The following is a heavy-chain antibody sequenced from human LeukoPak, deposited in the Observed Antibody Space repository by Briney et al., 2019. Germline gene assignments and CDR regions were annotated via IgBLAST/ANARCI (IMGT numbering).Heavy chain of an antibody. CDR1: GFTFSSYE. CDR2: ISSSGSTI. V-gene: IGHV3-48*03. J-gene: IGHJ4*02. CDR3: ASWGEGALDN. Sequence: GGSLRLSCAASGFTFSSYEMNWVRQAPEKGLEWVSYISSSGSTIYYADSVKGRFTISRDNAKKSLYLQMNSLRVEDTGVYYCASWGEGALDNWGQGTLVTVSS. D-gene: IGHD1-26*01.